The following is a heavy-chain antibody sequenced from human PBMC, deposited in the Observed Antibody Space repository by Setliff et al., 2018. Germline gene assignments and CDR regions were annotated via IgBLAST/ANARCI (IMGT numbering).Heavy chain of an antibody. D-gene: IGHD2-15*01. CDR2: ISAYNGFI. CDR3: ARERATIVVEPDQAFVHH. J-gene: IGHJ1*01. CDR1: GYTFRSYG. Sequence: ASVKVSCKASGYTFRSYGISWVRQAPGQGLEWMGWISAYNGFIVYAQKFQGRVTTTTDTSTNTAYMELRSLRSDDTAVYYCARERATIVVEPDQAFVHHWGQGTLVTV. V-gene: IGHV1-18*01.